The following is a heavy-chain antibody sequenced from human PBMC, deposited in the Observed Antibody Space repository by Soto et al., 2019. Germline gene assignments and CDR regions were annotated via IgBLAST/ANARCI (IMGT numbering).Heavy chain of an antibody. CDR3: TTATTVTYQAFDI. D-gene: IGHD4-17*01. CDR1: GFTFSNAW. CDR2: IKSKTDGGTT. J-gene: IGHJ3*02. Sequence: GGSLRLSCAASGFTFSNAWMSWVRQAPGKGLEWVGRIKSKTDGGTTDYAAPVKGRFTISRDDSKNTLYLQMNSLKTEDTAVYYCTTATTVTYQAFDIWGQGTMVTVSS. V-gene: IGHV3-15*01.